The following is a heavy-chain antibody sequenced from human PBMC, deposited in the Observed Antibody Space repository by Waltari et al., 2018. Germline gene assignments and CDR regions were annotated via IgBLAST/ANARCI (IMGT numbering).Heavy chain of an antibody. CDR3: ARITKGAAADSSGYYIDY. V-gene: IGHV3-30*01. CDR1: GFTFSSYV. Sequence: QVQLVESGGGVVQPGRSLRLSCAASGFTFSSYVMHWVRQAPGKGLEWVAVISYDGSNKYYADSVKGRFTISRDNSKNTLYLQMNSLRAEDTAVYYCARITKGAAADSSGYYIDYWGQGTLVTVSS. J-gene: IGHJ4*02. D-gene: IGHD3-22*01. CDR2: ISYDGSNK.